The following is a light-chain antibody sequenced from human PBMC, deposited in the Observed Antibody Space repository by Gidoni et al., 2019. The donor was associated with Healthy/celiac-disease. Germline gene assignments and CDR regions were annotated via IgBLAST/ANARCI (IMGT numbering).Light chain of an antibody. Sequence: SYELTQPPSVSVSPGQTASITCSGDKLGDKYACWYQQKPGQSPVLVIYQDSKRPSGIPERFSGSNSGNTDTMTISGTQAMDEADYYWQAGDSSTRAVFGGGTQLTVL. CDR2: QDS. V-gene: IGLV3-1*01. CDR1: KLGDKY. CDR3: QAGDSSTRAV. J-gene: IGLJ7*01.